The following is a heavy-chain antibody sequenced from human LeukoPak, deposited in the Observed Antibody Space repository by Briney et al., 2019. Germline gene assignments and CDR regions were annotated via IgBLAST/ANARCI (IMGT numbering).Heavy chain of an antibody. CDR1: GFTFSSYG. J-gene: IGHJ4*02. CDR2: IWYDGSNK. Sequence: GRSLRLSCAASGFTFSSYGMHWVRQAPGKGLEWVAVIWYDGSNKYYADSVKGRFTISRDNSKNTLYLQMNSLRAEDTAVYYCEKDRGHIVVVPAAIDYWGQGTLVTVSS. CDR3: EKDRGHIVVVPAAIDY. D-gene: IGHD2-2*02. V-gene: IGHV3-33*06.